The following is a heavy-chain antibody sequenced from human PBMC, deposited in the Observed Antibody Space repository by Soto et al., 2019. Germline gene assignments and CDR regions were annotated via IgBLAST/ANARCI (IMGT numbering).Heavy chain of an antibody. Sequence: LSLTCAVYGGSVNGYYWNWIRQPPGKGLEWIGEINHTGGTHYNPSLKSRVTMSVDTSKNQFSLKLSSVTAADTAVYYCARDQGDCTNGVCYKIFDYWGQGTLVTVSS. CDR1: GGSVNGYY. V-gene: IGHV4-34*10. CDR2: INHTGGT. J-gene: IGHJ4*02. CDR3: ARDQGDCTNGVCYKIFDY. D-gene: IGHD2-8*01.